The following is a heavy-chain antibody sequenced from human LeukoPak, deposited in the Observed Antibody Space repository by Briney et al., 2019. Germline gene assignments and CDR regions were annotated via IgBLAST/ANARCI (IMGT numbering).Heavy chain of an antibody. CDR1: GFPFSSYS. CDR2: ISRSSSNI. D-gene: IGHD1-1*01. V-gene: IGHV3-21*01. J-gene: IGHJ4*02. CDR3: ARCTTGRTCGSLREIKRSREIDY. Sequence: GGSLRLSCAVSGFPFSSYSMNWVHQAPGKGLEWVSSISRSSSNIFYADSVKGRFTVPRDNAKNSLYLQMNSLRVEDTAVYFCARCTTGRTCGSLREIKRSREIDYWGQGTLVTVSS.